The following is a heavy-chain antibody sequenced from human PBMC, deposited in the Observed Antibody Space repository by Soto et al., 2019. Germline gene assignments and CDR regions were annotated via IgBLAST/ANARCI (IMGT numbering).Heavy chain of an antibody. Sequence: QITLNESGPTQVKPRQTLTLTCTFSGFSLTTSGVGVGRIRQSPGKAPEWLALIYWDDDKRYSPSLKSRLTTTKDPSKNQVVLTMADLDPADTATYYCAHRVLRTVFGLVTTTAIYFDFWGQGTPVAVSS. J-gene: IGHJ4*02. V-gene: IGHV2-5*02. CDR3: AHRVLRTVFGLVTTTAIYFDF. D-gene: IGHD3-3*01. CDR2: IYWDDDK. CDR1: GFSLTTSGVG.